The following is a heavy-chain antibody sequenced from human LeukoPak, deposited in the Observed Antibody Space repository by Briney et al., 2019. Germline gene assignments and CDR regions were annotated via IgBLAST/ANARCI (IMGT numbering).Heavy chain of an antibody. D-gene: IGHD3-9*01. CDR2: INLDGREI. CDR1: GFTFSRYW. Sequence: TGGSLRLSYTTSGFTFSRYWMSWVRQAPGRGLEWVANINLDGREIYYVDSVKGRFTISRDNAQNSLYLQMNSLRGEDTAVYYCARDDWGPGDHWGQGTLVTVSS. CDR3: ARDDWGPGDH. V-gene: IGHV3-7*01. J-gene: IGHJ4*02.